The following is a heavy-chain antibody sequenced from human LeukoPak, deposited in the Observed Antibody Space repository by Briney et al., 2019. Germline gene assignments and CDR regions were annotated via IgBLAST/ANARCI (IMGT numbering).Heavy chain of an antibody. CDR3: ARTLTTATWDY. V-gene: IGHV1-2*02. Sequence: GASVKASCKASGYTFTDYYFNWVRQAPGQGLEWMGWINPNSGGTHYAQNFQDRVTMTTDTSISTAYMEVSRLRSDDTAVYYCARTLTTATWDYWGQGTLVTVSS. CDR1: GYTFTDYY. D-gene: IGHD4-17*01. CDR2: INPNSGGT. J-gene: IGHJ4*02.